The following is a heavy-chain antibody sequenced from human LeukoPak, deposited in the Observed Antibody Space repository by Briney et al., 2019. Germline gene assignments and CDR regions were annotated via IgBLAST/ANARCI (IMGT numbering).Heavy chain of an antibody. CDR1: GFSFSSYW. CDR2: IKQDGSEK. J-gene: IGHJ3*02. CDR3: VRDLAGPPQEAFDI. Sequence: PGGYLRLSCAASGFSFSSYWMSWVRQAPGKGLEWVANIKQDGSEKYYVDSVKGRFTISRDNAQNSLYLQMNSLRAEDTAVYYCVRDLAGPPQEAFDIWGQGTVVTVSS. V-gene: IGHV3-7*01.